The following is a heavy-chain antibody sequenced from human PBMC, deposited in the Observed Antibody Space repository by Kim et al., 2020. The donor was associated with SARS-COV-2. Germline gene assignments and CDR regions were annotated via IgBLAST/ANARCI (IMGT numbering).Heavy chain of an antibody. Sequence: LEWMGWINPNSGGTNYAQKFQGWVTMTRDTSISTAYMELSRLRSDDTAVYYCAREVTSGSGSYHYYFDYWGQGTLVTVSS. CDR3: AREVTSGSGSYHYYFDY. CDR2: INPNSGGT. J-gene: IGHJ4*02. V-gene: IGHV1-2*04. D-gene: IGHD3-10*01.